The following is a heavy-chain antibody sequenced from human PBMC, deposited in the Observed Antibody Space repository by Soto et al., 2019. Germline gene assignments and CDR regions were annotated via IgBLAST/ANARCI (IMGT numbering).Heavy chain of an antibody. CDR1: GFTFSSYG. CDR2: IWYDGSNK. V-gene: IGHV3-33*01. Sequence: QVQLVESGGGVVQPGRSLRLSCAASGFTFSSYGMHWVRQAPGKGLEWVAVIWYDGSNKYYADSVKGRFTISRDNSKNTLYLQMNSLRAEDTAVYYCARGHYSSNIYGMDVWGHGTTVTVSS. J-gene: IGHJ6*02. D-gene: IGHD6-13*01. CDR3: ARGHYSSNIYGMDV.